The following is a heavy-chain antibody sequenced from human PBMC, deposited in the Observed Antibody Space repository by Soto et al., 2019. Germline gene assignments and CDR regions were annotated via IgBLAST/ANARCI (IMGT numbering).Heavy chain of an antibody. Sequence: ASVKVSCKASGYTFTSYYMHWVRQAPGQGLEWMGIINPSGGSTSYAQKFQGRVTMTRDTSTSTVYMELSSLRSEDTAVYYCARVSRGEDIVATIFAFDIWGQGTMVTVSS. CDR2: INPSGGST. CDR3: ARVSRGEDIVATIFAFDI. J-gene: IGHJ3*02. D-gene: IGHD5-12*01. V-gene: IGHV1-46*01. CDR1: GYTFTSYY.